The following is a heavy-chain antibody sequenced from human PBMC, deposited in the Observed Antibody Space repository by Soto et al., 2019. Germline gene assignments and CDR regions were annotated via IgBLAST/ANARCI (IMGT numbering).Heavy chain of an antibody. J-gene: IGHJ6*02. Sequence: PVESLKISCKGSGYIFTNYWIWWLLQVPVKVLEWMGIIFPGDSDTRYSPSFQGQVTISADRSSSTAYLQWSSLKASDTAMYYCARRGGYCSNGVCYINYYYGMDVWGQGTTVTVSS. V-gene: IGHV5-51*01. CDR2: IFPGDSDT. CDR3: ARRGGYCSNGVCYINYYYGMDV. CDR1: GYIFTNYW. D-gene: IGHD2-8*01.